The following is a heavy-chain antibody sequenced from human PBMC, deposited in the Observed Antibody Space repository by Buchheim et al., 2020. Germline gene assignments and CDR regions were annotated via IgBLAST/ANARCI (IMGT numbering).Heavy chain of an antibody. CDR3: IPMTERGFDY. D-gene: IGHD3-22*01. Sequence: QVQLQPWGAGLLKPSETLSLTCPVYGGSFSGYYWSWIRQPPGKGLEWIGEINHSGSTNYNPSLKSRVTISVDTSKTQFSLKLNSVIAADTAVYYCIPMTERGFDYWGQGTL. J-gene: IGHJ4*02. CDR2: INHSGST. CDR1: GGSFSGYY. V-gene: IGHV4-34*01.